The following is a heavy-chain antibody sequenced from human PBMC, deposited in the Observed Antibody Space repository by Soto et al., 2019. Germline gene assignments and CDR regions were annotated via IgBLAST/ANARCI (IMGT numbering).Heavy chain of an antibody. CDR2: IIPIFGTA. Sequence: ASVKVSCKASGYTFTSYGISWVRQAPGQGLEWMGGIIPIFGTANYAQKFQGRVTITADESTSTAYMELSSLRSEDTAVYYCAVNRDGYNLYYFDYWGQGTLVTVSS. J-gene: IGHJ4*02. V-gene: IGHV1-69*13. CDR3: AVNRDGYNLYYFDY. CDR1: GYTFTSYG. D-gene: IGHD5-12*01.